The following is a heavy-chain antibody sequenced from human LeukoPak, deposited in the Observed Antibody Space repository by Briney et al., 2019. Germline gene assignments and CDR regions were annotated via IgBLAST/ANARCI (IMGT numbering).Heavy chain of an antibody. CDR2: VFYNGAT. D-gene: IGHD5-18*01. CDR3: ARGHTASHWFDP. Sequence: PSETLSLTCIVSGGSISSSIYYWAWVRQPPGKGLEWIGTVFYNGATQYSPSLRSRVTISIDTSTNQFSLKLTSVTAADTAVYYCARGHTASHWFDPWGQGTLVTVSS. CDR1: GGSISSSIYY. J-gene: IGHJ5*02. V-gene: IGHV4-39*07.